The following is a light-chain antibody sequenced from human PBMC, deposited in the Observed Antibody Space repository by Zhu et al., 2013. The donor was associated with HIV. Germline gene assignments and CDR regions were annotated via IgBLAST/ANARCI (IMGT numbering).Light chain of an antibody. CDR2: GNN. J-gene: IGLJ3*02. Sequence: QSVLTQPPSVSGAPGQRVTISCTGSKSIIGAGHDVHWYQHVPGRAPKLLIYGNNNRPAGVPDRFSGSKSDTSASLAITGLQAEDEADYYCCSYGSSRVFGGGTKLTVL. V-gene: IGLV1-40*01. CDR1: KSIIGAGHD. CDR3: CSYGSSRV.